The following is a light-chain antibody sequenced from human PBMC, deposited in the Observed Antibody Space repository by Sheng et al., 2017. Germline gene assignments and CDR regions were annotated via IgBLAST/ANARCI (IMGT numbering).Light chain of an antibody. CDR3: QQRSDWPMT. CDR1: QSVSSY. J-gene: IGKJ5*01. CDR2: DAS. Sequence: EVVLTQSPATLSLSPGERATLSCRASQSVSSYLAWYQQKPGQAPRLLIYDASNRATGIPPRFSGSGSGTDFTLTISSLEPEDFATYYCQQRSDWPMTFGQGYTTSEIK. V-gene: IGKV3-11*01.